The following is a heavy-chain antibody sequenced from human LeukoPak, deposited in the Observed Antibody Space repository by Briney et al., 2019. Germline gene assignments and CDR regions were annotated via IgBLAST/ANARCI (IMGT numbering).Heavy chain of an antibody. V-gene: IGHV3-11*01. Sequence: PGASVRLSCTASGFTFSNYYMSWIRQAPGKGLEWVSYISSSGSTIYYADSVKGRFTISRDSAKNSLYLQMNSLRAEDTAVYYCARSSPSGGNTYCGGDCYRNYWGQGTLVTVSS. CDR3: ARSSPSGGNTYCGGDCYRNY. CDR1: GFTFSNYY. CDR2: ISSSGSTI. D-gene: IGHD2-21*02. J-gene: IGHJ4*02.